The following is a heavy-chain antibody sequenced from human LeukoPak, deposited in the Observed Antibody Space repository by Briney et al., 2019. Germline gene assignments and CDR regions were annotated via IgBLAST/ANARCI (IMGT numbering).Heavy chain of an antibody. CDR1: GYSFTAYY. D-gene: IGHD3-10*01. Sequence: GASVKVSCKTSGYSFTAYYIHWVRQAPGQGLELMGWINPNSGATNYAQKFRGRVTMTRDTSISTVYMDLNRLTSDDTAVYYCARVPGSFDYWDQGTLVTVSS. V-gene: IGHV1-2*02. J-gene: IGHJ4*02. CDR3: ARVPGSFDY. CDR2: INPNSGAT.